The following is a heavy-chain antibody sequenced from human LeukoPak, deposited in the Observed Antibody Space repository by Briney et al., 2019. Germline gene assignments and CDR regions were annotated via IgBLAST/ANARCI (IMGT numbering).Heavy chain of an antibody. Sequence: SQTLSLTFAISGDSVSINNAAWNWIRQSPSRGLEWLGRTYYRSKWYNDYAISVKSRITIKPDTSKNQFSLQLNSVTPEDTAVYYCARVQDTNSFYFDYWGQGNLVTVSS. CDR3: ARVQDTNSFYFDY. CDR2: TYYRSKWYN. CDR1: GDSVSINNAA. D-gene: IGHD5-18*01. V-gene: IGHV6-1*01. J-gene: IGHJ4*02.